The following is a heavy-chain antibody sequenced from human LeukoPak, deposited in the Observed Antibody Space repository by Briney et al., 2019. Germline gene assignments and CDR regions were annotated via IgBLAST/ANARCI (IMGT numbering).Heavy chain of an antibody. Sequence: GGSLRLSCAASRFTFSSSTMNWVRQAPGKGLEWVSSISSSSSYIYYADSVKGRFTISRDNAKNSLYLQMNSLRAEDTAVYYCARASSSSWVTFDYWGQGTLVTVSS. V-gene: IGHV3-21*01. J-gene: IGHJ4*02. CDR3: ARASSSSWVTFDY. CDR1: RFTFSSST. D-gene: IGHD6-13*01. CDR2: ISSSSSYI.